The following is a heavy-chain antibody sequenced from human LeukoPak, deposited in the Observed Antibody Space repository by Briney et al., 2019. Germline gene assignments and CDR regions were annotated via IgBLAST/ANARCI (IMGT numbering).Heavy chain of an antibody. CDR3: AKRAVAGTSGSRYFDY. Sequence: GGSLRLSCAASGFTFSSYAMSWVRQAPGKGLEWVSATSGSGGSTYYADSVKGRFTISRDNSKNTLYLQMNSLRAEDTAVYYCAKRAVAGTSGSRYFDYWGQGTLVTVSS. J-gene: IGHJ4*02. CDR1: GFTFSSYA. CDR2: TSGSGGST. D-gene: IGHD6-19*01. V-gene: IGHV3-23*01.